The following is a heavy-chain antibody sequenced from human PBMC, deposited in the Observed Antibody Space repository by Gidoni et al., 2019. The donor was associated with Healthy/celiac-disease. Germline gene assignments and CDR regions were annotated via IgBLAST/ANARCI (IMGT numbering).Heavy chain of an antibody. J-gene: IGHJ6*02. CDR2: IIPIFGTA. D-gene: IGHD3-3*01. V-gene: IGHV1-69*01. CDR3: ARVSTKSRYDFWSGFYGMDV. Sequence: MGGIIPIFGTANYAQKFQGRVTITADESTSTAYMELSSRRSEDTAVYYCARVSTKSRYDFWSGFYGMDVWGQGTTVTVSS.